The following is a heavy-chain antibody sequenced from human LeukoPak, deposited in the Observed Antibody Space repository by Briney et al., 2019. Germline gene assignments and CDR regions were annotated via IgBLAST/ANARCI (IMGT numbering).Heavy chain of an antibody. CDR3: AKGLRYFDWLGDAFDI. V-gene: IGHV3-23*01. J-gene: IGHJ3*02. CDR1: GFTFSSYG. Sequence: GGSLRLSCAASGFTFSSYGMSWVRQAPGKGLEWVSAISATGGTTYYADSVKGRFTISRDNSKNTLYLQMNSLRAEDTAVYYCAKGLRYFDWLGDAFDIWGQGTMVTVSS. D-gene: IGHD3-9*01. CDR2: ISATGGTT.